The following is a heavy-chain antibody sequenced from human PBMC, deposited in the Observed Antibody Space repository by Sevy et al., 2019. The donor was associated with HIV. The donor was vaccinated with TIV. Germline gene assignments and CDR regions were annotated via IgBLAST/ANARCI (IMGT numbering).Heavy chain of an antibody. CDR1: GFTFSSYA. Sequence: GGSLRLSCAASGFTFSSYAMHWVRQAPGKGLEWVAVISYDGSNKYYADSVKGRFTISRDNSKNTLYLQMNSLRAGDTAVYYCARDDYPYCTNGVCYNGYSSSWYDAYYYGMDVWGQGTTVTVSS. V-gene: IGHV3-30*04. CDR3: ARDDYPYCTNGVCYNGYSSSWYDAYYYGMDV. D-gene: IGHD2-8*01. CDR2: ISYDGSNK. J-gene: IGHJ6*02.